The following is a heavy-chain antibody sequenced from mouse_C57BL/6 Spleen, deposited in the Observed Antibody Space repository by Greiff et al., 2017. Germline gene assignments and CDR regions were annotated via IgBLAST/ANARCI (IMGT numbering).Heavy chain of an antibody. J-gene: IGHJ4*01. CDR2: FHPYNDDT. D-gene: IGHD2-1*01. V-gene: IGHV1-47*01. CDR1: GYTFTTYP. CDR3: ARRGNLGAMDY. Sequence: QVQLQQSGAELVKPGASVKMSCKASGYTFTTYPIEWMKQNHGKSLEWIGNFHPYNDDTKYNEKFKGKATLTVDKSYSTVYLELRRFTSADSAVDYCARRGNLGAMDYWGQGTSVTVSS.